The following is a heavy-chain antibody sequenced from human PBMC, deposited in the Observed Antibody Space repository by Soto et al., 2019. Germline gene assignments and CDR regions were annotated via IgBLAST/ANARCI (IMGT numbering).Heavy chain of an antibody. CDR3: AQTTGWPGFDY. CDR2: IYNGERT. V-gene: IGHV4-59*01. Sequence: QVHLQESGPGLVKPSETMSLTCTASGASIRNFYWNWVRQFPGKGLEWIGHIYNGERTNYNPSLRSRVTGSVDTSKNQFALKLSSVTVADTAVYYCAQTTGWPGFDYWGQGTLVAVSS. J-gene: IGHJ4*02. D-gene: IGHD6-19*01. CDR1: GASIRNFY.